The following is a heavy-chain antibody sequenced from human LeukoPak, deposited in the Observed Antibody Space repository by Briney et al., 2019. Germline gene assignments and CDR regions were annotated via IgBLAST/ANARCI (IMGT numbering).Heavy chain of an antibody. D-gene: IGHD2-2*01. CDR1: GGSFSGYY. J-gene: IGHJ5*02. V-gene: IGHV4-34*01. CDR2: INHSGST. Sequence: SETLSLTCAVYGGSFSGYYWSWIRQPPGKGLEWIGEINHSGSTNYNPSLKSRVTISVDASKNQFSLKLSSVTAADTAVYYCARGRSRDCSSTSCYLEVPRPWGKGTLVTVS. CDR3: ARGRSRDCSSTSCYLEVPRP.